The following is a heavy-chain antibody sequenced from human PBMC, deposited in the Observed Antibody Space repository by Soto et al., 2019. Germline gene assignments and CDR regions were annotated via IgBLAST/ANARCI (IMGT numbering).Heavy chain of an antibody. CDR3: ARVRELVSIRGEATGYLDV. CDR2: MNPNSGNT. V-gene: IGHV1-8*01. CDR1: GYTFTSYD. J-gene: IGHJ6*02. Sequence: ASVKVSCKASGYTFTSYDINWVRQATGQGLEWMGWMNPNSGNTGYAQKFQGRVTMTRNTSISTAYMELSSLRSEDTAAYYCARVRELVSIRGEATGYLDVWGQGTTVTVSS. D-gene: IGHD3-22*01.